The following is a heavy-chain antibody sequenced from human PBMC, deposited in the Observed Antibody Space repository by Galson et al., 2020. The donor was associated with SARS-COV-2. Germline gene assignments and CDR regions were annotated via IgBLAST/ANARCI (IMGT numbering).Heavy chain of an antibody. J-gene: IGHJ4*02. Sequence: ASVKVSCKASGYTFTKYGMSWVLQAPGQGLEWMGWISGDNGDTNYAQKFQGRVTMTTDTSTSTGSMELRRLRSDDTAVYYCARDSGTTTGTTLRDYWGQGTLVTVSS. CDR2: ISGDNGDT. CDR1: GYTFTKYG. V-gene: IGHV1-18*04. D-gene: IGHD1-1*01. CDR3: ARDSGTTTGTTLRDY.